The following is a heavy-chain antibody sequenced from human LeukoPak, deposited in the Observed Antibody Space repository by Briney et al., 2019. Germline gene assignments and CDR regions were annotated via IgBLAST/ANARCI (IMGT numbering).Heavy chain of an antibody. D-gene: IGHD1-26*01. CDR2: ISLTGGT. J-gene: IGHJ4*02. CDR1: GGSIRSTNW. Sequence: SETLSLTCGVSGGSIRSTNWWSWVRQPPGQGLEWIGEISLTGGTNYNPSLNGRVTMSLDGSRNQLSLTLTSVTAADTAIYYCSRESGAFCPFGYWGQGTLVIVPP. V-gene: IGHV4-4*02. CDR3: SRESGAFCPFGY.